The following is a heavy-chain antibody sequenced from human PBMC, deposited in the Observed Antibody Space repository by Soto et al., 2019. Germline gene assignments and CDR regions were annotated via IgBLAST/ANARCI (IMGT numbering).Heavy chain of an antibody. CDR3: ARGQELAGSYFGMDV. J-gene: IGHJ6*02. V-gene: IGHV1-46*01. CDR1: GYRFTSYY. CDR2: INPSGSGT. Sequence: ASVKVSCKASGYRFTSYYMHWVRQAPGQGLEWMGMINPSGSGTIYAQKFQGRVTMARDASTSTVYMELSSLRSDDTAVYYCARGQELAGSYFGMDVWGQGTTVTVSS. D-gene: IGHD6-13*01.